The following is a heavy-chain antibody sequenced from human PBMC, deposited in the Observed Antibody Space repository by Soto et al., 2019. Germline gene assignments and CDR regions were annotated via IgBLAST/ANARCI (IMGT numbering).Heavy chain of an antibody. J-gene: IGHJ6*02. CDR2: INAGNGNT. Sequence: QVQLVQSGAEVKKPGASVKVSCKASGYTFTSYSMHWVRQAPGQRLEWMGWINAGNGNTKYSQKFQGRVTITRDTSASTDYMELSSLRSEDTAVYYCAREREGGNYDYVWGSYRSNAMDVWGQGTTVTVSS. D-gene: IGHD3-16*02. CDR1: GYTFTSYS. CDR3: AREREGGNYDYVWGSYRSNAMDV. V-gene: IGHV1-3*01.